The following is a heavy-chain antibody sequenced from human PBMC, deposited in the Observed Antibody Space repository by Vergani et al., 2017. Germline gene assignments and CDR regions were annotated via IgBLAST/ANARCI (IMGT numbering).Heavy chain of an antibody. CDR1: GFTFSSYA. V-gene: IGHV3-23*01. CDR2: ISGSGGST. J-gene: IGHJ2*01. D-gene: IGHD6-19*01. CDR3: ARAGAVYSSGWDDWYFDL. Sequence: EVQLLESGGGLVQPGGSLRLSCAASGFTFSSYAMSWVRQAPGKGLEWVSAISGSGGSTYYADSVKGRFTISRDNSKNTLYLQMNSLRAEDTAVYYCARAGAVYSSGWDDWYFDLWGRGTLVTVSS.